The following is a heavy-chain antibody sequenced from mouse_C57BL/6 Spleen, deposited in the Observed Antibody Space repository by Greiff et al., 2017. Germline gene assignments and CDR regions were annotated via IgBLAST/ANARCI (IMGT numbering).Heavy chain of an antibody. CDR2: ISDGGSYT. V-gene: IGHV5-4*01. D-gene: IGHD1-1*01. J-gene: IGHJ4*01. CDR3: ARGLLRYAMDY. CDR1: GFTFSSYA. Sequence: EVQGVESGGGLVKPGGSLKLSCAASGFTFSSYAMSWVRQTPEKRLEWVATISDGGSYTYYPDNVKGRFTISRDNAKNNLYLQMSQLKSEDTAMYYCARGLLRYAMDYWGQGTSVTVSS.